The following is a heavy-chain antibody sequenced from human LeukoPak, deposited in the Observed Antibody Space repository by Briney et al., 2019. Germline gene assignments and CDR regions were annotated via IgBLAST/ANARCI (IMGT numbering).Heavy chain of an antibody. CDR3: ARDIPTGYFDY. D-gene: IGHD3-9*01. Sequence: SETLSLTCTVSDYSISSDYYWAWIRQSPGKGLEWIGSIHHSGTTYYNPSLNSRVAISVDTSKSQFSLHLHSVTAADTAVYFCARDIPTGYFDYWGQGALVTVSS. J-gene: IGHJ4*02. V-gene: IGHV4-38-2*02. CDR1: DYSISSDYY. CDR2: IHHSGTT.